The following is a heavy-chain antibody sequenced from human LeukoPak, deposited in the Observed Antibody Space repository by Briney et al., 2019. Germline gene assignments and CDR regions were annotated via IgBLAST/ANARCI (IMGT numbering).Heavy chain of an antibody. J-gene: IGHJ5*02. V-gene: IGHV4-39*07. CDR1: GGSISSSSYY. Sequence: PSETLSLTCTVSGGSISSSSYYWGWIRQPRGKGLEWIGSIYYSGSTYYNPSLKSRVTISVDTSKNQFSLKLSSVTAADTAVYYCARGRIAVAGSWFDPWGQGTLVTVSS. D-gene: IGHD6-19*01. CDR3: ARGRIAVAGSWFDP. CDR2: IYYSGST.